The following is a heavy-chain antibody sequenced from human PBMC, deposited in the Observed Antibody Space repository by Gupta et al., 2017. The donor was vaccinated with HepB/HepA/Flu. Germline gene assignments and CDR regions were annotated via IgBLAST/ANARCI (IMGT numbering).Heavy chain of an antibody. CDR2: ISSSSSYI. V-gene: IGHV3-21*01. D-gene: IGHD3-10*01. CDR1: GFTFSSYS. J-gene: IGHJ4*02. Sequence: EVQLVESGGGLVKPGGSLRLSCAASGFTFSSYSMNWVRQAPGKGLEWVSSISSSSSYIYYADSVKGRFTISRDNAKNSLYLQMNSLRAEDTAVYYCARESRGYYGSGSSVDWGQGTLVTVSS. CDR3: ARESRGYYGSGSSVD.